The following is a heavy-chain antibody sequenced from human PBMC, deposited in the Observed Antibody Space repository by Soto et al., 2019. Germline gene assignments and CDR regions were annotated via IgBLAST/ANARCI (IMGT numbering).Heavy chain of an antibody. D-gene: IGHD3-10*01. Sequence: VASVKVSCKASGGTFSSYAISWVRQAPGQGLEWMGGIIPIFGTANYAQKFQGRVTITADKSTSTAYMELSSLRSEDTAVYYCARDRDIWFGELYYYGMDVWGQGTTVTVSS. CDR3: ARDRDIWFGELYYYGMDV. V-gene: IGHV1-69*06. CDR1: GGTFSSYA. CDR2: IIPIFGTA. J-gene: IGHJ6*02.